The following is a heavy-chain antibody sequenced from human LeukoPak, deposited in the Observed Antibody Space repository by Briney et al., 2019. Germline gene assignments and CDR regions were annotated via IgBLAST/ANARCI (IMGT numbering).Heavy chain of an antibody. Sequence: GGSLRLSCAASGFTFSSYTMNWVRQAPGKGLEWVGRIKSKTDGGTTDYAAPVKGRFTISRDDSKNTLYLQMNSLKTEDTAVYYCTTGGIVVVPAAIRFVDYWGQGTLVTVSS. CDR3: TTGGIVVVPAAIRFVDY. CDR2: IKSKTDGGTT. D-gene: IGHD2-2*01. CDR1: GFTFSSYT. V-gene: IGHV3-15*01. J-gene: IGHJ4*02.